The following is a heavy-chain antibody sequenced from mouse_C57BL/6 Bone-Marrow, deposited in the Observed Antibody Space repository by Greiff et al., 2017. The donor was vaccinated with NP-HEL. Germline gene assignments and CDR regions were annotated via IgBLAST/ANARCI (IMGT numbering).Heavy chain of an antibody. J-gene: IGHJ4*01. V-gene: IGHV7-3*01. CDR2: IRNKANGYTT. CDR1: GFTFTDYY. CDR3: ASSDLYAMDD. Sequence: EVKVVESGGGLVQPGGSLSLSCAASGFTFTDYYMSWVRQPPGKALEWLGFIRNKANGYTTEYSASVKGRFTIARDNSQSILYLQMNALRAEDSATYYCASSDLYAMDDWGQGTSVTVSS.